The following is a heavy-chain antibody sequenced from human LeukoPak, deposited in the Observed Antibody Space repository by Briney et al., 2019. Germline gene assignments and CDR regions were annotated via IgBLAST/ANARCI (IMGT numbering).Heavy chain of an antibody. D-gene: IGHD4-17*01. CDR3: ARAPPLTTVSSDYYYYFMDL. V-gene: IGHV1-69*01. Sequence: SVKVSCKAYGGTFNTYAFSWVRQAPGQGLEWMGGIIPLFGTPNYAQKFQARLTITASESTTTFAMELRGLTSDDTAVYFCARAPPLTTVSSDYYYYFMDLWGTGTMVTVSS. J-gene: IGHJ6*03. CDR1: GGTFNTYA. CDR2: IIPLFGTP.